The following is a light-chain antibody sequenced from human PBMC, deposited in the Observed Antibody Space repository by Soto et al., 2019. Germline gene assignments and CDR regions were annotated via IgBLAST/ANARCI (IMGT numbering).Light chain of an antibody. CDR3: QSHTPTTALV. Sequence: QSVLTQPPSASGSPGQSVTISCTGTSSYVGGYIYVSWYQQHPGKAPKLMIYEVSXRPEGVPERFSGSKSGNTDCLIVSELQAEDGADYYCQSHTPTTALVVGNGTKVTAL. CDR1: SSYVGGYIY. CDR2: EVS. J-gene: IGLJ1*01. V-gene: IGLV2-8*01.